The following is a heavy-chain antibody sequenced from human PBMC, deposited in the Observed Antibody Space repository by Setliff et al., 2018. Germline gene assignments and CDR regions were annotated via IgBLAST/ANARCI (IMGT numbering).Heavy chain of an antibody. CDR1: GGAVSGDY. CDR2: ISGDSVYI. D-gene: IGHD3-9*01. V-gene: IGHV3-23*01. CDR3: ANHNPARRALNGTPLDN. J-gene: IGHJ4*02. Sequence: ETLSLTCSVSGGAVSGDYWTWIRQPPGKGLEWVSAISGDSVYIYYADSVKGRFTISRDNSKNTLYLQMRNLRAEDTAIYYCANHNPARRALNGTPLDNWGQGTLVTVSS.